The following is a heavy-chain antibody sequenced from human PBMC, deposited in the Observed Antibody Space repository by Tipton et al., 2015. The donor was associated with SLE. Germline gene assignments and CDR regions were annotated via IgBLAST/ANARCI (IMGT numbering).Heavy chain of an antibody. V-gene: IGHV4-39*07. CDR2: INHSGST. D-gene: IGHD3-3*01. CDR1: GGSISSSSYY. CDR3: ARGLYDFWSGYYPHYYYGMDV. Sequence: TLSLTCTVSGGSISSSSYYWSWIRQPPGKGLEWIGEINHSGSTNYNPSLKSRVTISVDTSKNQFSLKLSSVTAADTAVYYCARGLYDFWSGYYPHYYYGMDVWGQGTTVTVSS. J-gene: IGHJ6*02.